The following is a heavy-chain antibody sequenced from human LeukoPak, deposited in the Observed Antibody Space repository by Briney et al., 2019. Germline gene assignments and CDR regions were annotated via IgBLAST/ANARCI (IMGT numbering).Heavy chain of an antibody. J-gene: IGHJ4*02. V-gene: IGHV3-53*01. D-gene: IGHD2-15*01. CDR1: GFTVSSHS. CDR2: IYSGGKT. CDR3: ARRAGEYSHPYDY. Sequence: TGGSLRLSCTVSGFTVSSHSWSWGRPAPGKGLEWVSFIYSGGKTHSSDSVKGRFTISRDNSKNTLYLQMSSLRAEDTAIYYCARRAGEYSHPYDYWGQGTLVTVSS.